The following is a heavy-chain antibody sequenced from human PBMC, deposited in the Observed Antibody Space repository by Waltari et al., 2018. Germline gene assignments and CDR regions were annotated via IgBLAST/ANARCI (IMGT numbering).Heavy chain of an antibody. D-gene: IGHD3-22*01. J-gene: IGHJ4*02. Sequence: HVQLQESGPGLVKPSETLSLTCTVSGDFPSAHPWTWIRQAPGKGLEWIAYLRNTGSTKRNPSLESRVTISADASKKQFTLRLTSVTAADTAVYYCARLPTKYYDSLGWGFFDQWGQGILVTVSS. CDR1: GDFPSAHP. CDR3: ARLPTKYYDSLGWGFFDQ. V-gene: IGHV4-59*08. CDR2: LRNTGST.